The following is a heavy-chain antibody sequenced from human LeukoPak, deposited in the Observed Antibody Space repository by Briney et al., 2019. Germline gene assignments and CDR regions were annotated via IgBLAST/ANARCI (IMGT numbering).Heavy chain of an antibody. D-gene: IGHD3-10*01. J-gene: IGHJ4*02. Sequence: ASVKVSCKASGYIFTSNHMHWVRQAPGQGLEWMGGIIPILDTANYAQKFQGRVTITADESTSTAYMELSSLRSEDTAVYYCARPSYYFGSGSYYNPLDYWGQGTLVTVSS. V-gene: IGHV1-69*13. CDR2: IIPILDTA. CDR1: GYIFTSNH. CDR3: ARPSYYFGSGSYYNPLDY.